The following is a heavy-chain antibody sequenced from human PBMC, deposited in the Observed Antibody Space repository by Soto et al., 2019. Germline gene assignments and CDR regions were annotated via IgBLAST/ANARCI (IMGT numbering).Heavy chain of an antibody. CDR1: GFTFSSYG. CDR2: IWYDGSNK. D-gene: IGHD6-6*01. CDR3: ARDHSSSSAYFDY. V-gene: IGHV3-33*01. J-gene: IGHJ4*02. Sequence: QVQLVESGGGVVQPGRSLRLSCAASGFTFSSYGMHWVRQAPGKGLEWVAVIWYDGSNKYYADSVKGRFTISRDNSKNTLYLQMNSLRAEDTAVCYCARDHSSSSAYFDYWGQGTLVTVSS.